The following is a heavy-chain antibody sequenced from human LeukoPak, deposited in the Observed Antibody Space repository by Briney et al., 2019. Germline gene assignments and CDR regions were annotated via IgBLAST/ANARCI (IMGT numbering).Heavy chain of an antibody. J-gene: IGHJ2*01. Sequence: PSETLSLTCAVYGGSFSGYYWSWIRQPPGKGLEWIGEINHSGSTNYNPSLKSRLTISVDTSKNQFSLKLSSVTAADTAVYYCARALSGYFDLWGRGTLVTVSS. D-gene: IGHD6-25*01. CDR3: ARALSGYFDL. V-gene: IGHV4-34*01. CDR2: INHSGST. CDR1: GGSFSGYY.